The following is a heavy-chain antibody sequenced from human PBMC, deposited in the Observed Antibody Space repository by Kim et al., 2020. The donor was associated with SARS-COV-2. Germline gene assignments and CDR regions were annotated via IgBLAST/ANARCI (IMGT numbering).Heavy chain of an antibody. CDR1: GFTFDDYA. Sequence: GGSLRLSCAASGFTFDDYAMHWVRQAPGKGLEWVSGISWNSGSIGYADSVKGRFTISRDNAKNSLYLQMNSLRAEDTALYYCAKALDDWGQQQLAYMYFDLWGRGTLVTVSS. V-gene: IGHV3-9*01. D-gene: IGHD6-13*01. CDR3: AKALDDWGQQQLAYMYFDL. J-gene: IGHJ2*01. CDR2: ISWNSGSI.